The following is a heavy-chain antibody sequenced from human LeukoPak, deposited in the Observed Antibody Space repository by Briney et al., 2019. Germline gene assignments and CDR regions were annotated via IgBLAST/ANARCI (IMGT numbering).Heavy chain of an antibody. J-gene: IGHJ4*02. Sequence: PSETLSLTCTVSGGSISSYYWSWIRQPAGKGLEWIGRIYTSGSTNYNPSLKGRVTMSVDTSKNQFSLNLSSVTAADTAVYYCVRVGSSGSYYFDYWGQGTLVTVSS. CDR1: GGSISSYY. V-gene: IGHV4-4*07. CDR3: VRVGSSGSYYFDY. CDR2: IYTSGST. D-gene: IGHD6-19*01.